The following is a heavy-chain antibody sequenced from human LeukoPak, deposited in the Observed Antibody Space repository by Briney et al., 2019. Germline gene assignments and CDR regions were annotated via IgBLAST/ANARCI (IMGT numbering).Heavy chain of an antibody. CDR3: ARGQSSYYFDY. Sequence: SETLSLTCTVSGGSISSSSYYWGWIRQPPGKGLEWIGSIYYSGSTYYNPSLKSRVTISVDTSKNQFSLKLSSVTAADTAVYCCARGQSSYYFDYWGQGTLVTVSS. V-gene: IGHV4-39*07. CDR1: GGSISSSSYY. D-gene: IGHD3-10*01. J-gene: IGHJ4*02. CDR2: IYYSGST.